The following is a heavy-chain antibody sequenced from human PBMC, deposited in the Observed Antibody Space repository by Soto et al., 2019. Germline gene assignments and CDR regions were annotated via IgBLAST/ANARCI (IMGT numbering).Heavy chain of an antibody. CDR1: GFTFSSYD. CDR2: IGTAGDT. J-gene: IGHJ6*02. Sequence: GGSLRLSCAASGFTFSSYDMHWVRQATGKGLEWVSAIGTAGDTYYPGSVKGRFTISRENAKNSLYLQMNSLRAGDTAVYYCARALDAPYYYYGMDVWGQGTTVTVSS. CDR3: ARALDAPYYYYGMDV. D-gene: IGHD2-2*01. V-gene: IGHV3-13*01.